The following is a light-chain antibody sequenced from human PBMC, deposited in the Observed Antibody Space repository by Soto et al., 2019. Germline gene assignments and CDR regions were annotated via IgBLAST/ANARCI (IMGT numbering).Light chain of an antibody. CDR2: GAS. CDR3: QQYITGT. J-gene: IGKJ1*01. V-gene: IGKV3-15*01. CDR1: QSVSSN. Sequence: EIVMTQSPATLSVSPGERATLSCRASQSVSSNLAWYQQKPGQAPRLLIYGASTRATGIPARFSGSGSGTEFTLPIISLQSEDFAVYYCQQYITGTFCQGTNVEIK.